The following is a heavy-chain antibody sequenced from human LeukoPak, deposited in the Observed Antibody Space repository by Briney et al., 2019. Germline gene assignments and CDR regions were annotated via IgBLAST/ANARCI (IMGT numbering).Heavy chain of an antibody. V-gene: IGHV1-8*01. Sequence: GASVKVSCKASGYTFTSYDINWVRQATGQGLEWMGWMNPNSGNTGYAQKFQGRVTMTRNTSISTAYMELSSLRSEDTAVYYCATSLRFLEWLPRGNWFDPWGQGTLVTVPS. CDR2: MNPNSGNT. CDR1: GYTFTSYD. CDR3: ATSLRFLEWLPRGNWFDP. J-gene: IGHJ5*02. D-gene: IGHD3-3*01.